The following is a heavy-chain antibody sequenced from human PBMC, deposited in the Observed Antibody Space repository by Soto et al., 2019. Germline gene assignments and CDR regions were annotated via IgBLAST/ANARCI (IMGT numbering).Heavy chain of an antibody. CDR1: GFTFSGAW. Sequence: GSLRLSCAASGFTFSGAWRKWGRQAPGKGLEWVGRIKSKIDGGTTDFAAPVKGRFAISRDDSRDMVYMEMYSLKTDDTAVYYCTTDSLFTGQLVRMDNWGHGTLVTVSS. D-gene: IGHD3-9*01. CDR2: IKSKIDGGTT. J-gene: IGHJ4*01. CDR3: TTDSLFTGQLVRMDN. V-gene: IGHV3-15*07.